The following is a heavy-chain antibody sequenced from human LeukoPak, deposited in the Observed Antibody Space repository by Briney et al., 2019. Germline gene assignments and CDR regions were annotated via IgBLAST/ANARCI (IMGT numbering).Heavy chain of an antibody. CDR2: IYPGDSDT. D-gene: IGHD5-12*01. CDR1: GYSFTSYW. J-gene: IGHJ4*02. Sequence: GESLKISCKGSGYSFTSYWIGWVRQMPGKGLEWMGTIYPGDSDTRYSPSFQGQVTISADKSISTAYLQWSSLKASDTAMYYRATLPAYSGYDLWGYYFDYWGQGTLVTVSS. V-gene: IGHV5-51*01. CDR3: ATLPAYSGYDLWGYYFDY.